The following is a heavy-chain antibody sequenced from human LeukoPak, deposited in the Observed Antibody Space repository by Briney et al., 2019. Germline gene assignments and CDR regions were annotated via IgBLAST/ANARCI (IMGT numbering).Heavy chain of an antibody. CDR3: ASLYLWLFDY. J-gene: IGHJ4*02. CDR2: ISTTGSII. D-gene: IGHD3-16*01. CDR1: GFIFSDYY. Sequence: PGGSLRLSCAASGFIFSDYYMSWIRQAPGKGLEWLAYISTTGSIIKYVDSVKGRFTISRHNATNTLYLQMNSLRADDTAVYYCASLYLWLFDYWGQGTLVTVSS. V-gene: IGHV3-11*01.